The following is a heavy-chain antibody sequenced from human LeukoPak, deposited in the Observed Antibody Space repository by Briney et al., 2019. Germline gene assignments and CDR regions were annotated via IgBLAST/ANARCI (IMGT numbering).Heavy chain of an antibody. CDR1: GGSLSSYY. J-gene: IGHJ6*03. V-gene: IGHV4-4*07. CDR3: ARGRGERRSPYYYYYMDV. CDR2: IYTSGST. Sequence: SETLSLTCTVSGGSLSSYYWSWIRQPAGKGLEWFGRIYTSGSTNYNPSLKSRVTMSVDTSKNQFSLKLSSVTAADTAVYYCARGRGERRSPYYYYYMDVWGKGTTVTVSS. D-gene: IGHD1-1*01.